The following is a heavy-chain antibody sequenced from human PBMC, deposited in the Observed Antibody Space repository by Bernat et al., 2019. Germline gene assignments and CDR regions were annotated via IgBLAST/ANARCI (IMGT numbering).Heavy chain of an antibody. CDR2: ISYDGSNK. V-gene: IGHV3-30-3*01. J-gene: IGHJ4*02. CDR3: ARENINYDFWSGYSTYYFDY. D-gene: IGHD3-3*01. CDR1: GFTFSSYA. Sequence: QVQLVESGGGVVQPGRSLRLSCAASGFTFSSYAMHWVRQAPGKGLEWVAVISYDGSNKYYADSVKGRFTISRDNSKNTLYLQMNSLSAEDTAVYYCARENINYDFWSGYSTYYFDYWGQGTLVTVSS.